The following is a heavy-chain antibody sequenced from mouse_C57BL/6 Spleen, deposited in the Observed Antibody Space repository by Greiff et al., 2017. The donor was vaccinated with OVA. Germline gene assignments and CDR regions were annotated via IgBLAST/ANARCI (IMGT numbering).Heavy chain of an antibody. Sequence: QVQLQQPGAELVKPGASVKMSCKASGYTFTSYWLTWVKQRPGQGLAWIGDLYPGSGSTNYHEKFKSKATLTVDTASSTVYMQLSSLTSEDSAVYYCARDSNYSAWFAYWGQGTLVTVSA. D-gene: IGHD2-5*01. CDR3: ARDSNYSAWFAY. CDR1: GYTFTSYW. J-gene: IGHJ3*01. V-gene: IGHV1-55*01. CDR2: LYPGSGST.